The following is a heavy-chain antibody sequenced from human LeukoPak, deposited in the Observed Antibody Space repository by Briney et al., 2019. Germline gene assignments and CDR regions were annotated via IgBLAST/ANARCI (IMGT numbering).Heavy chain of an antibody. CDR2: ISSSGRNT. V-gene: IGHV3-23*01. CDR3: AKRDRPCSGDCSAPYYFDY. CDR1: GFTFSSYA. J-gene: IGHJ4*02. D-gene: IGHD2-21*02. Sequence: GGSLRLSCAASGFTFSSYAMSWVRQAPGKGLEWVSSISSSGRNTYYADSVKGRFTISRDNSINTLYLQMSSLRAEDTAVYYCAKRDRPCSGDCSAPYYFDYRGQGTLVTVSS.